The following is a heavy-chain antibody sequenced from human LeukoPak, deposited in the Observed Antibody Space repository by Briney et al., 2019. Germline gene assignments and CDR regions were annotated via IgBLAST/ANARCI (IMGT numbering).Heavy chain of an antibody. V-gene: IGHV4-4*07. CDR3: ARDYSSGYFNWFDP. D-gene: IGHD3-22*01. J-gene: IGHJ5*02. Sequence: SETLSLTCTVSGGSISSYYWSWIRQPAGKGLEWIGRIYTSGSTNYNPSLKSRVTMSVDTSKNQFPLKLSSVTAADTAVYYCARDYSSGYFNWFDPWGQGTLVTVSS. CDR1: GGSISSYY. CDR2: IYTSGST.